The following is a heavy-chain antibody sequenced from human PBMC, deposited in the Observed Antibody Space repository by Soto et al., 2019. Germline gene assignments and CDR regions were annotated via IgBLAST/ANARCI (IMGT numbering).Heavy chain of an antibody. J-gene: IGHJ4*02. CDR2: IVPIYRTA. CDR3: ARDSGAKLSSS. V-gene: IGHV1-69*13. D-gene: IGHD6-13*01. CDR1: GGTFSSYR. Sequence: SVKVSCKASGGTFSSYRFNWVRQARGQGLEWLGGIVPIYRTADYAQKFQGRVTITADESTRTVYLELSSLKSQGTALYYCARDSGAKLSSSWGQGTLVTVSS.